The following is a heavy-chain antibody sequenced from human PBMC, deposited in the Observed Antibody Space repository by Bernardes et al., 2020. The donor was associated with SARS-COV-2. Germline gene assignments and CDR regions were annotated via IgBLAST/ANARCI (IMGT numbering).Heavy chain of an antibody. CDR1: GFAFTYYA. CDR3: AKETRGATAPYYFDY. D-gene: IGHD1-26*01. Sequence: GESLTLSCAASGFAFTYYAMSCVRQAPAKGLEWVSSISHSGHSPFYADSVKDRFTISRDNSENTIYLQMNSLRDDDETVYYCAKETRGATAPYYFDYWGQGTLVTVSS. V-gene: IGHV3-23*01. J-gene: IGHJ4*02. CDR2: ISHSGHSP.